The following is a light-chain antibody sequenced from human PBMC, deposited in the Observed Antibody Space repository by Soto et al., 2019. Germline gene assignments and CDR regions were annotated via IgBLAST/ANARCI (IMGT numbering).Light chain of an antibody. J-gene: IGKJ5*01. CDR3: QQYYDTLIT. CDR2: WAS. Sequence: IVMTQSPDSLAVSLGERATINWKSSQSVLYSSNNKNYLAWYQQKPGQPPKLLIYWASTRESGVPDRFSGSGSGTDFTLTISSLQAEDVAVYFCQQYYDTLITFGQGTRLEIK. CDR1: QSVLYSSNNKNY. V-gene: IGKV4-1*01.